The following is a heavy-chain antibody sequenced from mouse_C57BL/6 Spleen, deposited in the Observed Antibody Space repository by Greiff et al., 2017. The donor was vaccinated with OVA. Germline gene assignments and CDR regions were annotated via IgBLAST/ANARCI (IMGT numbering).Heavy chain of an antibody. Sequence: QVQLQQPGAELVKPGASVQLSCKASGYTFTSYWMQWVKQRPGQGLEWIGEIDPSDSYTNYNQKFKGNATLTVDTSSSTAYMQLSSLTSEYSAVYYCARSPSNYYGSSGGYFDVWGTGTTVTVSS. CDR3: ARSPSNYYGSSGGYFDV. V-gene: IGHV1-50*01. D-gene: IGHD1-1*01. J-gene: IGHJ1*03. CDR2: IDPSDSYT. CDR1: GYTFTSYW.